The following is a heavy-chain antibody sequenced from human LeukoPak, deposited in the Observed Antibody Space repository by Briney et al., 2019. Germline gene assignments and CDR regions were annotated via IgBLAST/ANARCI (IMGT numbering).Heavy chain of an antibody. Sequence: ASETLSLTCTVSGGSISSYYWSWIRQPPGKGLEWIAYIYYSGSSNYNPSLKSRVTISVDTSKNQFSLKLTSVTAADTAVYYCARTTYSSGWYETFDYWGQGTLVTVSS. CDR2: IYYSGSS. D-gene: IGHD6-19*01. CDR3: ARTTYSSGWYETFDY. CDR1: GGSISSYY. V-gene: IGHV4-59*01. J-gene: IGHJ4*02.